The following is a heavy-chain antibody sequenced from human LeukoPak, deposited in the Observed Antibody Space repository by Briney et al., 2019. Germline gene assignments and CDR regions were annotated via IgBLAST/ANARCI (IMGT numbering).Heavy chain of an antibody. Sequence: GESLKISCKGSGYSFTSYWIGWVRQMPGKGLEWMGIIYPGDSDTRYSPSFQGQVTISADKSISTAYLQWSSLKASDTAMYYCARQGSGYSPTYYYYMDVWGKGATVTISS. CDR1: GYSFTSYW. J-gene: IGHJ6*03. CDR3: ARQGSGYSPTYYYYMDV. D-gene: IGHD5-18*01. V-gene: IGHV5-51*01. CDR2: IYPGDSDT.